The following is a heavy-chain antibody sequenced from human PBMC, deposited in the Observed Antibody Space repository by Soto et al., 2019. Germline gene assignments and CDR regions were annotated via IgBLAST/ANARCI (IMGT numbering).Heavy chain of an antibody. D-gene: IGHD3-9*01. CDR1: GGTFSSYA. CDR3: AREVRYYDILTGRRGFDY. Sequence: QVQLVQSGAEVKKPVSSVKVSCKASGGTFSSYAISWVRQAPGQGLEWMGGIIPIFGTANYAQTFQGRVTITADESTSTAYMELSSLGSEDTAVYYCAREVRYYDILTGRRGFDYWGQVNLVTVSS. V-gene: IGHV1-69*01. CDR2: IIPIFGTA. J-gene: IGHJ4*02.